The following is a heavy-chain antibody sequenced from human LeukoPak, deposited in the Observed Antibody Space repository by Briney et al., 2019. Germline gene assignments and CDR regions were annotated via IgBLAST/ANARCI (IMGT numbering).Heavy chain of an antibody. Sequence: ASVKVSCKASGYTFTDYFMHWVRQAPGQGLEWMGWISAYAGSTYYSQKFRGRVTMTTDTSTTTAYMELRTLRSDDTATYYCARVDYGANAYWGQGTLVTVSS. CDR2: ISAYAGST. D-gene: IGHD4/OR15-4a*01. CDR1: GYTFTDYF. CDR3: ARVDYGANAY. V-gene: IGHV1-18*04. J-gene: IGHJ4*02.